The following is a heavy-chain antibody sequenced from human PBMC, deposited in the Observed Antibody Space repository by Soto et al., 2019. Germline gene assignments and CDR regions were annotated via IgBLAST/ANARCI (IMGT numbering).Heavy chain of an antibody. CDR1: GYSFTSYW. V-gene: IGHV5-10-1*01. CDR2: IDPSDSYT. D-gene: IGHD6-19*01. J-gene: IGHJ4*02. CDR3: ATRYSSGWYYFDY. Sequence: PGESLKISCXGSGYSFTSYWISWVRQMPGKGLEWMGRIDPSDSYTNYSPSFQGHVTISADKSISTAYLQWSSLKASDTAMYYCATRYSSGWYYFDYWGQGTLVTVSS.